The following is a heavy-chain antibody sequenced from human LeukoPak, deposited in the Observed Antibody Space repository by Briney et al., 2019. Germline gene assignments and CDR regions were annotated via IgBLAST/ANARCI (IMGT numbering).Heavy chain of an antibody. V-gene: IGHV4-59*08. CDR1: GDSISHYY. J-gene: IGHJ4*02. CDR2: IFYTGTT. Sequence: SETLSLTCTVSGDSISHYYWSWIRQSPEKGLEWIGYIFYTGTTNYNPSLKSRVTISVDTSKNQFSLRLTPVTAADTARYYCARHFIASQSTFDYWGQGTLVTVSS. CDR3: ARHFIASQSTFDY.